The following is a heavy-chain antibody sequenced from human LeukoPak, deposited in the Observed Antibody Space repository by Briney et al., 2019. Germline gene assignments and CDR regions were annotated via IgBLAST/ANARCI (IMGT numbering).Heavy chain of an antibody. V-gene: IGHV4-4*02. CDR3: AKGVIAVAGTGKKKYYFDY. Sequence: SETVSLTCAVSGGSISSSNWWRWVRQPPGKGLEGIGEIYHSGSTHYNPSLKSRVTISVDKSKNQFSLKLSPMTAADTAVNYCAKGVIAVAGTGKKKYYFDYWGQGTLVTVSS. D-gene: IGHD6-19*01. CDR2: IYHSGST. J-gene: IGHJ4*02. CDR1: GGSISSSNW.